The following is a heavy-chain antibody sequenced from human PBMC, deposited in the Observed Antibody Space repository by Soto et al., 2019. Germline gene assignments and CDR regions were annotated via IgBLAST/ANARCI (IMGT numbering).Heavy chain of an antibody. Sequence: GESLKISCDGSGYSFAVYWITLVRQKPGKGLEWMWRIDPSDSQTYYSPSFRGHVTISATKSITTVFLQWSSLRASDTAMYYCARQIYDSDTGPNFQYYFDSWGQGTPVTVSS. D-gene: IGHD3-22*01. CDR3: ARQIYDSDTGPNFQYYFDS. J-gene: IGHJ4*02. CDR2: IDPSDSQT. CDR1: GYSFAVYW. V-gene: IGHV5-10-1*01.